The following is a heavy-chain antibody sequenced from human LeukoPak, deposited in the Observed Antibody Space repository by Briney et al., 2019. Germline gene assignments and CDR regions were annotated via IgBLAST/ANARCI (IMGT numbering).Heavy chain of an antibody. J-gene: IGHJ5*02. Sequence: GASVKVSCKASGYTFTSYDINWVRQATGQGLEWMGWMNPNSGNTGYAQKFQGRVTMTRTTSISTAYMELSSLRSEDTAVYYCARGLRRSNWFDPWGQGTLVTVSS. CDR2: MNPNSGNT. CDR3: ARGLRRSNWFDP. CDR1: GYTFTSYD. V-gene: IGHV1-8*01.